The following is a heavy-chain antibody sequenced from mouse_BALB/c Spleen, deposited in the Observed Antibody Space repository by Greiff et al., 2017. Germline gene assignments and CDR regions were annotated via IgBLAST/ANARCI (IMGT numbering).Heavy chain of an antibody. CDR1: GYTFTSYW. Sequence: VQLQQSGAELVKPGASVKLSCKASGYTFTSYWMHWVKQRPGQGLEWIGEINPSNGRTNYNEKFKSKATLTVDKSSSTAYMQLSSLTSEDSAVYYCARLSRLHYYAMDYWGQGTTVTVSS. J-gene: IGHJ4*01. CDR2: INPSNGRT. CDR3: ARLSRLHYYAMDY. V-gene: IGHV1S81*02.